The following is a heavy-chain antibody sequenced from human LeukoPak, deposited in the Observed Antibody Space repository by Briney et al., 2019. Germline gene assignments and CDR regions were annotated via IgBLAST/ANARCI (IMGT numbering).Heavy chain of an antibody. J-gene: IGHJ6*03. CDR2: ISSSGSTI. CDR1: GFTFSDYY. CDR3: ARVVLGSSWSYYYYYYMDV. V-gene: IGHV3-11*04. D-gene: IGHD6-13*01. Sequence: GGSLRLSCAASGFTFSDYYMSWIRQAPGKGLEWVSYISSSGSTIYYADSVKGRFTISRDNAKNSLYLQMNSLRAEDTAVYYCARVVLGSSWSYYYYYYMDVWGKGTTVTVSS.